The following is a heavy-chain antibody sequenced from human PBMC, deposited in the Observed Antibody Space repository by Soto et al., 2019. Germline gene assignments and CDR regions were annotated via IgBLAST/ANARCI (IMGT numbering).Heavy chain of an antibody. CDR2: IIPIFGTA. CDR3: ARGGYCSSTSGPPQDYYYYGMDV. D-gene: IGHD2-2*01. J-gene: IGHJ6*02. V-gene: IGHV1-69*13. CDR1: GGTFSSYA. Sequence: SVKVSCKASGGTFSSYAISWVRQAPGQGLEWMGGIIPIFGTANYAQKFQGRVTITADESTSTAYMELSSLRSEDTAVYYCARGGYCSSTSGPPQDYYYYGMDVWGQGTTVTVSS.